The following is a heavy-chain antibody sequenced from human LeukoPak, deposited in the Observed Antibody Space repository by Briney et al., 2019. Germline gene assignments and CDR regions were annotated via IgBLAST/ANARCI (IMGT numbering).Heavy chain of an antibody. D-gene: IGHD1-26*01. CDR2: IYYSGST. CDR1: GGSFSGYY. CDR3: ARVGADAFDI. J-gene: IGHJ3*02. Sequence: PSETLSLTCAVYGGSFSGYYWSWIRQPPGKGLEWIGYIYYSGSTNYNPSLKSRVTISVDTSKNQFSLKLSSVTAADTAVYYCARVGADAFDIWGQGTMVTVSS. V-gene: IGHV4-59*01.